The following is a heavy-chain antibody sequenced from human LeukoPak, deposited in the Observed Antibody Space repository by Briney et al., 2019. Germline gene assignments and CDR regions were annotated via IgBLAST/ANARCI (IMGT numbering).Heavy chain of an antibody. Sequence: SETLPLTCTVSGGPISSGSYYWSWIRQPAGKGLEWIGRMHTSGTTNYNPSLKSRVTISVDTSKNHFSLKLSSVTAADTAIYFCARGTSYDMDVWGKGTTVSVSS. CDR3: ARGTSYDMDV. J-gene: IGHJ6*03. CDR1: GGPISSGSYY. V-gene: IGHV4-61*02. D-gene: IGHD3-10*01. CDR2: MHTSGTT.